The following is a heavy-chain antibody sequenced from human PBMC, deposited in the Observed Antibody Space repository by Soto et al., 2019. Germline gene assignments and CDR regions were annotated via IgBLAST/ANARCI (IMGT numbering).Heavy chain of an antibody. V-gene: IGHV1-69*13. D-gene: IGHD3-10*01. J-gene: IGHJ6*02. CDR3: ATAMVRNDYYYYGMDV. Sequence: SVKVSCKASGGTFSSYAISWVLQAPGQGLEWMGGIIPIFGTANYAQKFQGRVTITADESTSTAYMELSSLRSEDTAVYYCATAMVRNDYYYYGMDVWGQGTTVTVSS. CDR1: GGTFSSYA. CDR2: IIPIFGTA.